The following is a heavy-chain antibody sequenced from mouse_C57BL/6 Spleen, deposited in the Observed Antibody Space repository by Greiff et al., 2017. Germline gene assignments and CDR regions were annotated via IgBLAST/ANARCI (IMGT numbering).Heavy chain of an antibody. J-gene: IGHJ4*01. CDR3: ARDSNYWAMDY. D-gene: IGHD2-5*01. Sequence: EVKLVESGGGLVKPGGSLKLSCAASGFTFSDYGMHWVRQAPEKGLEWVAYISSGSSTIYYADTVKGRFTISRDNAKNTLFLQMTSLRSEDTAMYYCARDSNYWAMDYWGQGTSVTVSS. CDR2: ISSGSSTI. CDR1: GFTFSDYG. V-gene: IGHV5-17*01.